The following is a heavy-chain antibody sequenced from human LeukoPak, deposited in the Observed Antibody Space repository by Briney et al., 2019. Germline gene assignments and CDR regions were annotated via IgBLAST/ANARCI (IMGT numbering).Heavy chain of an antibody. Sequence: GGSLRLSCAASGFTFSSYWMHWVRRAPGKGLVWVSRINSDGSSTSYADSVKGRFTISRDNAKNTLYLQMNSLRAEDTAVYYCARAPTVTTGGYYYGMDVWGQGTTVTVSS. CDR3: ARAPTVTTGGYYYGMDV. J-gene: IGHJ6*02. D-gene: IGHD4-17*01. CDR1: GFTFSSYW. V-gene: IGHV3-74*01. CDR2: INSDGSST.